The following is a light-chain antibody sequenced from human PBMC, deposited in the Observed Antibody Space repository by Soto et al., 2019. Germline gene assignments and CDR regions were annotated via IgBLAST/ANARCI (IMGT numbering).Light chain of an antibody. J-gene: IGKJ2*01. Sequence: DIQMTQSPSTLSVSLGDRITITCRASETISSSLAWYQQKPGKAPKLLIDKASTLKSGVPSRFSGSGSGTEFTLTVSSLQPDDFATYYCQQYNDSFPYTFGQGTKVDIK. V-gene: IGKV1-5*03. CDR3: QQYNDSFPYT. CDR2: KAS. CDR1: ETISSS.